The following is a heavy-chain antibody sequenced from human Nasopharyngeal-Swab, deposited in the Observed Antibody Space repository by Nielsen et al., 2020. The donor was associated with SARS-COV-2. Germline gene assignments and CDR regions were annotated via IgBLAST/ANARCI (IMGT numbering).Heavy chain of an antibody. D-gene: IGHD6-19*01. CDR1: GFTFRSYA. Sequence: GESLKIPCAASGFTFRSYAMSWVRQAPGTGLEWVSAISGSGGSTYYADSVKGRFTISRDNSKNTLYLQMNSLRAEDTAVYYCAKCMSIAVAFDYWGQGTLVTVSS. V-gene: IGHV3-23*01. J-gene: IGHJ4*02. CDR3: AKCMSIAVAFDY. CDR2: ISGSGGST.